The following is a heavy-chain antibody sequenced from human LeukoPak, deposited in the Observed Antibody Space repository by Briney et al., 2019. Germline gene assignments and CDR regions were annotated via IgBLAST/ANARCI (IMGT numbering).Heavy chain of an antibody. V-gene: IGHV3-30*04. Sequence: PGRSLRLSCAASGFTFSSYAMHWVRQAPGKGLEWVAVISYDGSNKYYADSVKGRFTISRDNSKNTLYLQMNSLRAEDTAVYYCTTDLISTVTTIDIGYWGQGTLVTVSS. CDR1: GFTFSSYA. CDR3: TTDLISTVTTIDIGY. D-gene: IGHD4-17*01. J-gene: IGHJ4*02. CDR2: ISYDGSNK.